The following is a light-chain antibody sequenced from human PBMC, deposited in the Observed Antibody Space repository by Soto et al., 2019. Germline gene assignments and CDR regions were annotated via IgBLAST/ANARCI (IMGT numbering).Light chain of an antibody. V-gene: IGKV3-15*01. Sequence: EIVLTQSPVTLSLSPGERATLSCRASQSVSSNLAWYQQKPGQAPRLLIYGASTRATGIPARFSGSGSGTEFTLTISGLQSEDFAVYYCQQYNNWPPWTFGQGTKVDIK. CDR1: QSVSSN. CDR2: GAS. CDR3: QQYNNWPPWT. J-gene: IGKJ1*01.